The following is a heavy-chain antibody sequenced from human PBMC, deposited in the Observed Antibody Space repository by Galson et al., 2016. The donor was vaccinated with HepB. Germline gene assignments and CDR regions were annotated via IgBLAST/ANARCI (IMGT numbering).Heavy chain of an antibody. J-gene: IGHJ4*02. D-gene: IGHD6-19*01. CDR1: GFTFGDYI. Sequence: SLRLSCAAAGFTFGDYIMSWVRQAPGKGLEWVANIYQDGSEKSYVDSVKGRFTISRDNAKNSLYLQMHSLRAEDTAVYYCARNHGGWSPYYFDYWGQGTLVTVSS. CDR2: IYQDGSEK. V-gene: IGHV3-7*03. CDR3: ARNHGGWSPYYFDY.